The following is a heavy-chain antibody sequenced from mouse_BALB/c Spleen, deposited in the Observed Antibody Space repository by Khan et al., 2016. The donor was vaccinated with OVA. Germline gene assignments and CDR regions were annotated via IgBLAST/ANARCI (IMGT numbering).Heavy chain of an antibody. J-gene: IGHJ3*01. CDR1: GYIFTSYW. D-gene: IGHD2-1*01. Sequence: VQLQESGGDLVRPGASVKLSCKTSGYIFTSYWIHWVKQWSGQGLEWIARIYPGTGSIYYNENFKDKATLTADISSSTAYMQLGSLKSEDSAGYRGARGSGCGNYLDYWGQGTLVTVSA. V-gene: IGHV1S132*01. CDR3: ARGSGCGNYLDY. CDR2: IYPGTGSI.